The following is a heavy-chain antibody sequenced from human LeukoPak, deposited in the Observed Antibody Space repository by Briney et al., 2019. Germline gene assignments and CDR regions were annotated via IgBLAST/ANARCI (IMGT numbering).Heavy chain of an antibody. J-gene: IGHJ3*02. D-gene: IGHD3-22*01. CDR3: ARDYDSSGYYYLGAFDI. CDR1: GFTFSDYY. CDR2: ISSSGSTI. Sequence: GGSLRLSCAASGFTFSDYYMSWIRQAPGKGLEWVSYISSSGSTIYYADSAKGRFTISRDNAKNSLYLQMNSLRAEDTAVYYCARDYDSSGYYYLGAFDIWGQGTMVTVSS. V-gene: IGHV3-11*04.